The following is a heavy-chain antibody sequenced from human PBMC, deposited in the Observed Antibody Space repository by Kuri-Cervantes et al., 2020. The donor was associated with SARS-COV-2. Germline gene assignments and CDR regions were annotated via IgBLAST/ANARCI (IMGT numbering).Heavy chain of an antibody. J-gene: IGHJ4*02. CDR1: GFTFSSYA. D-gene: IGHD1-1*01. CDR3: VRDGDHWNFDY. CDR2: ISYDGSNK. V-gene: IGHV3-30-3*01. Sequence: GGSLRLSCAASGFTFSSYAMHWVRQAPGKGLEWVAVISYDGSNKYYADSVKGRFTISRDNAKNMLFLQMNSLRAEDTAVYYCVRDGDHWNFDYWGQGTQVTVSS.